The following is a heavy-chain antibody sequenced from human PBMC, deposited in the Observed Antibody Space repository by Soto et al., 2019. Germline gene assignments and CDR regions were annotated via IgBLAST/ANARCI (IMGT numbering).Heavy chain of an antibody. CDR1: GFTFSSYA. CDR2: ISGSGGST. CDR3: TKDGVLRPPYYDGSSFTNNYYGMEG. D-gene: IGHD3-22*01. V-gene: IGHV3-23*01. Sequence: HPGGSLRLSCAASGFTFSSYAMSWVRQAPGKGLEWVSAISGSGGSTYYADSVKGRFTISRDNSKNTLYLQMNSLRAEDTAVYYFTKDGVLRPPYYDGSSFTNNYYGMEGWGQGTTVTVSS. J-gene: IGHJ6*02.